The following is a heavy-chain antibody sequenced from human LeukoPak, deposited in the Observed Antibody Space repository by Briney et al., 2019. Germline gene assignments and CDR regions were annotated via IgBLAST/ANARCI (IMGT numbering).Heavy chain of an antibody. CDR2: ISSSGSTI. Sequence: GGSLRLSCAASGFTFSSYEMNWVRQAPGKGLEWVSYISSSGSTIYYADSVKGRFTISRDNAKNSLYLQMNSLRAEDTAVYYCARRRSSSSNSYYYYGMGVWGQGTTVTVSS. CDR3: ARRRSSSSNSYYYYGMGV. D-gene: IGHD6-6*01. CDR1: GFTFSSYE. V-gene: IGHV3-48*03. J-gene: IGHJ6*02.